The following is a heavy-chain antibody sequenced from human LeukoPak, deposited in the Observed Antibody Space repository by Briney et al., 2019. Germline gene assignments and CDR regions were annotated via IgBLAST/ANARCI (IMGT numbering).Heavy chain of an antibody. CDR1: GFTFSSYS. J-gene: IGHJ4*02. CDR3: ARRYCSGGSCHYDY. Sequence: GGSLRLSCAASGFTFSSYSMNWARQAPGKGLEWVSYISSSSSTIYYADSVKGRFTISRDNAKNSLYLQMNSLRAEDTAVYYCARRYCSGGSCHYDYWGQGTLVTVSS. CDR2: ISSSSSTI. V-gene: IGHV3-48*01. D-gene: IGHD2-15*01.